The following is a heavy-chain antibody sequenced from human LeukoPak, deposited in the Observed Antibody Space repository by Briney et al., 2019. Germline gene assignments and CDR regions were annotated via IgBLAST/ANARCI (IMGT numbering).Heavy chain of an antibody. Sequence: GRSLRLSCAASGFTFSSYGMHWVRQAPGKGLEWVAVIWYDGSKKYYVDSVKGRFTISRDNSKNTLSLQMNSLRAEDTAVYYCARAMAVAGWYNWFDPWGQGTLVTVSS. J-gene: IGHJ5*02. CDR3: ARAMAVAGWYNWFDP. D-gene: IGHD6-19*01. CDR2: IWYDGSKK. V-gene: IGHV3-33*01. CDR1: GFTFSSYG.